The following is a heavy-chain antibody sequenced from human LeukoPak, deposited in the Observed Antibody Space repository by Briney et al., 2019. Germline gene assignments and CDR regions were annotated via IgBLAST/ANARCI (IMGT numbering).Heavy chain of an antibody. Sequence: SETLSLTCTVSGGSLSSNSYYWGWIRQAPGKGLEWIGSMYYSGSTYYNQSLKSRVTISVDTSKNHFSLKLTSVTAADTAVYYCARVNDFWSGYYVPSAYYFDYWGQGTLVTVSS. CDR1: GGSLSSNSYY. V-gene: IGHV4-39*02. CDR2: MYYSGST. J-gene: IGHJ4*02. D-gene: IGHD3-3*01. CDR3: ARVNDFWSGYYVPSAYYFDY.